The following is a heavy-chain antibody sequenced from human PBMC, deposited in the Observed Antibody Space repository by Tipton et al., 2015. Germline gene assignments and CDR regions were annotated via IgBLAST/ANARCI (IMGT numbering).Heavy chain of an antibody. V-gene: IGHV4-61*01. Sequence: GLVKPSEILSLTCNVSGGSVTSGNYYWTWIRQPPGKGLQWVGNVFHTGATSYNSSLKSRLTFSIDTSKNQVSLRLSSVTAADTAVYYCAAFCYGGNCPDYWGQGTLVIVSA. CDR2: VFHTGAT. J-gene: IGHJ4*02. CDR1: GGSVTSGNYY. D-gene: IGHD2-15*01. CDR3: AAFCYGGNCPDY.